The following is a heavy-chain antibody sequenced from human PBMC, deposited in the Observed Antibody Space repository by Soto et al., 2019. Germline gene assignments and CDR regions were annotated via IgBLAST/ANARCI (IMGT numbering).Heavy chain of an antibody. CDR2: IYYSGST. J-gene: IGHJ6*02. V-gene: IGHV4-31*03. CDR3: ARDAVPAAINYYYGMDV. D-gene: IGHD2-2*01. Sequence: SETLSLTCTVSGGSISSGGYYWSWIRQHPGKGLEWIGYIYYSGSTYYNPSLKSRVTISVDRSKNQFSLKLSSVTAADTAVYYCARDAVPAAINYYYGMDVWGQGTTVTVSS. CDR1: GGSISSGGYY.